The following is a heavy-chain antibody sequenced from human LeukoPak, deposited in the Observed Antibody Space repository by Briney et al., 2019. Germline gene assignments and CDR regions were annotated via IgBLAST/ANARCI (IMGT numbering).Heavy chain of an antibody. CDR2: ISGSGGGT. CDR1: GFSFNNYA. J-gene: IGHJ3*02. D-gene: IGHD1-26*01. V-gene: IGHV3-23*01. Sequence: GGSLRLSCAASGFSFNNYAMSWVRQAPGKGLEWVSVISGSGGGTYYADSVKGGFTISRDNSKNTLYLQMNSLRAEDTAVYYCAKRIVGATGYYAFDIWGEGAMVTVSS. CDR3: AKRIVGATGYYAFDI.